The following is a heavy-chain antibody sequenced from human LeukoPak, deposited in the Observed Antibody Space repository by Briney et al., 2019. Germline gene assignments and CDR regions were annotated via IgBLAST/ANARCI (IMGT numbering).Heavy chain of an antibody. CDR3: ARQGVQQLVLDY. CDR1: GYTFTSYG. V-gene: IGHV1-46*01. CDR2: INPSGGST. J-gene: IGHJ4*02. Sequence: ASVKVSCEASGYTFTSYGISWVRQAPGQGLEWMGIINPSGGSTSYAQKFQGRVTMTRDMSTSTVYMELSSLRSEDTAVYYCARQGVQQLVLDYWGQGTLVTVSS. D-gene: IGHD6-13*01.